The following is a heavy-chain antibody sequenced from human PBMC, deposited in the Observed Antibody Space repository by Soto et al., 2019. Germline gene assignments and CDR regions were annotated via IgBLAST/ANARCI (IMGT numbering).Heavy chain of an antibody. J-gene: IGHJ6*02. CDR1: GFTFSIYA. CDR3: AKDSEFYDYYGMDV. CDR2: ISGSGGST. Sequence: PGGSLRLSCAASGFTFSIYAMSWVRHAPGKGLEWVSAISGSGGSTYYADSVKGRFTISRDNSKNTLYLQMNSLRAEDTAVYYCAKDSEFYDYYGMDVWGQGTTVTVSS. V-gene: IGHV3-23*01. D-gene: IGHD2-2*01.